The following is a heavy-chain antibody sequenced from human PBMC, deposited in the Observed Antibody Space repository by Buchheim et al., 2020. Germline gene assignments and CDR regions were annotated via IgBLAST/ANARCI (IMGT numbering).Heavy chain of an antibody. CDR1: GYTFTSYY. CDR2: INPSGGST. J-gene: IGHJ4*02. Sequence: QVQLVQSGAEVKKPGASVKVSCKASGYTFTSYYMHWVRQAPGQGLEWMGIINPSGGSTSYAQKFQGRVTMTRDTSTSTVYIELSRLRSEETAVYYCARGDIVVVIAATPEVDYWGQGT. CDR3: ARGDIVVVIAATPEVDY. D-gene: IGHD2-15*01. V-gene: IGHV1-46*03.